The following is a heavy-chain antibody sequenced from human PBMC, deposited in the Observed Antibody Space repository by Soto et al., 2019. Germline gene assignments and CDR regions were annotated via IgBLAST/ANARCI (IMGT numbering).Heavy chain of an antibody. J-gene: IGHJ6*03. CDR1: GGTFSSYT. CDR3: ARAPTRLNYYYYYMDV. D-gene: IGHD6-19*01. Sequence: ASVKVSCKASGGTFSSYTISWVRQAPGQGLEWMGRIIPILGIANYAQKFLGRVRITADKSTSKAYMELSSLGSEDTAVYYCARAPTRLNYYYYYMDVWGKGTTVTVSS. V-gene: IGHV1-69*02. CDR2: IIPILGIA.